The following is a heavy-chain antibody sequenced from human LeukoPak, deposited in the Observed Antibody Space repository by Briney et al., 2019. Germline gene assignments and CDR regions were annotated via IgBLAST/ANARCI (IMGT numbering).Heavy chain of an antibody. J-gene: IGHJ4*02. V-gene: IGHV3-74*01. CDR1: GSYW. Sequence: PGGSLRLSCAASGSYWMHWVRQAPGKGLVWVSHINSDGSWTSYADSVKGRFTISKDNAKNTVFLQMNNLRGEDTAVYYCVSFYETHWGRGTLVTVSS. CDR2: INSDGSWT. CDR3: VSFYETH. D-gene: IGHD2/OR15-2a*01.